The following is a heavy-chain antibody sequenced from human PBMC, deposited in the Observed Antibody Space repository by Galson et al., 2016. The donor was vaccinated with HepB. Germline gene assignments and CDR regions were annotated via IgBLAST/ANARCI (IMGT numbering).Heavy chain of an antibody. CDR1: GHIFTSYR. Sequence: SVKVSCKASGHIFTSYRMHWVRQAPGQGLEWMGWISANNDNTIYARRLQARVIMTTDTSTSTAYMELRNLRSDDTAVYYCARDAGSSGYYEGELPADYWGQGTLVTVSS. V-gene: IGHV1-18*04. CDR2: ISANNDNT. CDR3: ARDAGSSGYYEGELPADY. D-gene: IGHD3-22*01. J-gene: IGHJ4*02.